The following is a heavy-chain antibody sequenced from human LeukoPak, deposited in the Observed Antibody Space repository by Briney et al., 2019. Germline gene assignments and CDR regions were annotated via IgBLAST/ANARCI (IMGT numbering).Heavy chain of an antibody. CDR2: ISTYIGKT. CDR3: ARGVPGALAGFDV. CDR1: GYTLTKYG. V-gene: IGHV1-18*01. D-gene: IGHD2-2*01. Sequence: ASVKVSCKASGYTLTKYGISWVRQAPGQGLEWMGWISTYIGKTNYAQRFQGRVTMTTETSTTTAYMELKSLRSDDTAVYYCARGVPGALAGFDVWGQGTLVTVSS. J-gene: IGHJ4*02.